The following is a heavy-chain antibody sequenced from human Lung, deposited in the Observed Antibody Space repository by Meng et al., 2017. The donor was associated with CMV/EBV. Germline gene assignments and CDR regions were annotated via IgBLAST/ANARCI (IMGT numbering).Heavy chain of an antibody. Sequence: RASGGRSGSYPFRWVRQAPGQGLELMGEVIPMFGTVNSAQQFQGRVTITADESTTTAYMDLSSLRSDDTALYFCARGSAVGAMGCDYWGQGTLVTVSS. D-gene: IGHD1-26*01. J-gene: IGHJ4*02. CDR2: VIPMFGTV. CDR1: GGRSGSYP. CDR3: ARGSAVGAMGCDY. V-gene: IGHV1-69*01.